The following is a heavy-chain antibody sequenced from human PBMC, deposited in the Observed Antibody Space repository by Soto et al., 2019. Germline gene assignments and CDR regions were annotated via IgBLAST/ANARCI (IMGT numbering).Heavy chain of an antibody. J-gene: IGHJ4*02. CDR3: ARDKITGLFDY. CDR1: SGSFSGYY. V-gene: IGHV4-34*01. Sequence: QVQLQQWGAGLLKPSETLSLTCAVYSGSFSGYYWTWIRQPPGTGLEWIGEINHSGSTNYNPSLKSRVTISVDTSKNQFSLKLTYVTAADTAVYYCARDKITGLFDYWGQGTLVTVSS. CDR2: INHSGST. D-gene: IGHD2-8*02.